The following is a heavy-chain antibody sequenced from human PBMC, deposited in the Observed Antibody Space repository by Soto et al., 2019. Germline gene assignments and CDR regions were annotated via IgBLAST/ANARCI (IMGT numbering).Heavy chain of an antibody. Sequence: EVQLVESGGGLVKPGGSLRLSCAASGFTFSNAWMNWVRQAPGKGLEWVGRIKSKTDGGTTDYAAPVKGRLTISRDDSKNTLYLQMNSLKTEDTAVYYCTTDPLWVTTPGDYWGQGTLVTVSS. J-gene: IGHJ4*02. CDR3: TTDPLWVTTPGDY. D-gene: IGHD4-17*01. V-gene: IGHV3-15*07. CDR2: IKSKTDGGTT. CDR1: GFTFSNAW.